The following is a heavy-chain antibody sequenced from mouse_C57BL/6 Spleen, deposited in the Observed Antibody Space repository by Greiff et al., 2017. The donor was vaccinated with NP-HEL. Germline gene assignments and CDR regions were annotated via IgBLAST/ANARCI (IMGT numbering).Heavy chain of an antibody. J-gene: IGHJ1*03. V-gene: IGHV1-82*01. CDR2: IYPGDGDT. D-gene: IGHD2-4*01. CDR3: ARGGLRRDWDFDV. Sequence: VQLQQSGPELVKPGASVKISCKASGYAFSSSWMNWVKQRPGTGLEWIGRIYPGDGDTNYNGKFKGKATLTADNSSSTAYMQLSSLTSEDAAVYLSARGGLRRDWDFDVWGKGTTVTVSS. CDR1: GYAFSSSW.